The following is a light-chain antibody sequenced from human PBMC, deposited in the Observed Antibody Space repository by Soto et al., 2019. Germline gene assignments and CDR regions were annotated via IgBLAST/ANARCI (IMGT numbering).Light chain of an antibody. CDR3: QQYGSSFT. CDR1: QSVSSSY. CDR2: GAS. Sequence: EIVLTQSPGTLSLSPGERATLSCRASQSVSSSYLAWYQQKPGQAPRLLIYGASSRATGIPDRFSGSGSGTDLTLTSSRLEPEDFAVYYCQQYGSSFTFGPGTKVDIK. V-gene: IGKV3-20*01. J-gene: IGKJ3*01.